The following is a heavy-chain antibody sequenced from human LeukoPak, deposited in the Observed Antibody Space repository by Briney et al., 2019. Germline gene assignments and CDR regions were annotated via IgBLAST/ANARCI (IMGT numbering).Heavy chain of an antibody. D-gene: IGHD3-22*01. Sequence: SETLSLTCTVSGGSISSSSYYWGWIRQPPGKGLEWIGSIYYSGSTYYNPSLKSRVTISVDTSKNQFSLKLSSVTAADTAVYYCARDVRDSSGFYLRAFDYWGQGTLVTVSS. J-gene: IGHJ4*02. CDR2: IYYSGST. V-gene: IGHV4-39*07. CDR1: GGSISSSSYY. CDR3: ARDVRDSSGFYLRAFDY.